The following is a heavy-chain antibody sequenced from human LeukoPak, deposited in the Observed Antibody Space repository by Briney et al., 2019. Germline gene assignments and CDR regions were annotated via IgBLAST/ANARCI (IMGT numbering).Heavy chain of an antibody. Sequence: SETESLTCAVYGGSFSGYYWSWVRQPPGKGLEWIGEINHSGSTNYNPSLKSRVTISVDTSKNQFSLKLSSVTAADTAVYYCARKRSYYYYMDVWGKGTTVTISS. J-gene: IGHJ6*03. CDR1: GGSFSGYY. CDR3: ARKRSYYYYMDV. V-gene: IGHV4-34*01. CDR2: INHSGST.